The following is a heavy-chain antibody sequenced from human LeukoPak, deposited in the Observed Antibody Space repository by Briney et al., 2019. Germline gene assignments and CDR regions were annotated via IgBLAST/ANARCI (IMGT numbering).Heavy chain of an antibody. CDR3: ARATTLDEGSSRYWFDY. Sequence: PSETLSLTCSVSGGSFSRYSWNWIRQPPGKRLEWIGYVYNGGTNYNPSLKSRVTMSVDTSKKRFSLTLTSVNAADTAVYYCARATTLDEGSSRYWFDYWGQGTLVTVYS. J-gene: IGHJ4*02. D-gene: IGHD6-13*01. CDR1: GGSFSRYS. V-gene: IGHV4-59*01. CDR2: VYNGGT.